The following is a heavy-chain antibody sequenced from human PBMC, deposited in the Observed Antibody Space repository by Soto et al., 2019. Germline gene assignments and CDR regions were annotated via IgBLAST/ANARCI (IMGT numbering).Heavy chain of an antibody. CDR3: ARQRTTVVTQAYFDH. V-gene: IGHV4-39*01. CDR1: AESISSSSYY. J-gene: IGHJ4*02. Sequence: SETLSLTCIVSAESISSSSYYGGWIRQPPGKGLEWIGSIYYSGRTYYNPSFKSRVTISIDTSKNQFSLKLSSVTATDTAVYYCARQRTTVVTQAYFDHWGQGALLNVSS. CDR2: IYYSGRT. D-gene: IGHD2-21*02.